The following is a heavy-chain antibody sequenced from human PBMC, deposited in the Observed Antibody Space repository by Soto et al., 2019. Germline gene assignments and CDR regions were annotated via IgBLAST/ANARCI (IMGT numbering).Heavy chain of an antibody. CDR2: ISGSGDST. V-gene: IGHV3-23*01. D-gene: IGHD6-19*01. J-gene: IGHJ1*01. CDR1: GFTFSSYA. Sequence: GGSLRLSCAASGFTFSSYAMSWVRQAPGKGLEWVSGISGSGDSTYYADSVKGRFTISRDNSKKSVYLQMNSLGAEDTAVYYCAKGVPGIAVAGTGYFQHWGQGTLVTVSS. CDR3: AKGVPGIAVAGTGYFQH.